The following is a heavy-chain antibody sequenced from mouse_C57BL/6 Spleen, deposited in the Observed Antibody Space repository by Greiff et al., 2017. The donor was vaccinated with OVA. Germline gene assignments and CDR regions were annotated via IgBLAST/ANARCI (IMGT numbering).Heavy chain of an antibody. D-gene: IGHD1-1*01. V-gene: IGHV5-9-1*02. J-gene: IGHJ4*01. CDR3: TRDGGYGSSWGYAMDY. CDR2: ISSGGDYI. CDR1: GFTFSSYA. Sequence: EVKLVESGEGLVKPGGSLKLSCAASGFTFSSYAMSWVRQTPEKRLEWVAYISSGGDYIYYADTVKGRFTISRDNARNTLYLQMSRLKSEDTAMYYCTRDGGYGSSWGYAMDYWGQGTSVTVSS.